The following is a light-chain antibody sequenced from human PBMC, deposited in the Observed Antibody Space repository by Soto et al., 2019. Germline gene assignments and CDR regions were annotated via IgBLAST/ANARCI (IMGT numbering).Light chain of an antibody. J-gene: IGKJ1*01. CDR1: QGISSW. CDR2: DAS. CDR3: QQYNSYST. Sequence: DIQMTQSPSSVSASVGNSSTITMRGSQGISSWVGWYQQNRGKAPKLLIYDASSLESGVPSRFSGSGSGTEFTLTISSLQPDDFANYYCQQYNSYSTFGQGTKVDIK. V-gene: IGKV1-5*01.